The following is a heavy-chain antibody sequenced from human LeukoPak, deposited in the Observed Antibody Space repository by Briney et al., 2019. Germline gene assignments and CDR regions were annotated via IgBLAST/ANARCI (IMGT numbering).Heavy chain of an antibody. CDR2: ITYSGST. CDR3: ASQGAMVPNWFDP. V-gene: IGHV4-39*01. CDR1: GGSISSSSYY. Sequence: SETLSLTCPVSGGSISSSSYYWGWIRQPPGKGLERIGSITYSGSTNYNPSLKSRVTISVDTSRNQFSLKLTSVTAADTAVYYCASQGAMVPNWFDPWGQGTLVTVSS. D-gene: IGHD3-10*01. J-gene: IGHJ5*02.